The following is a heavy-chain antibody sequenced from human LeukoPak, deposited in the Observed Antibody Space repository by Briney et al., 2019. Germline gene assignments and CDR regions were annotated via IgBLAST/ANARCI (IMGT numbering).Heavy chain of an antibody. V-gene: IGHV4-39*07. J-gene: IGHJ6*02. Sequence: PSETLSLTCTVSGGSVTYTNYYWGWIRQPPGKGLQWIGVIYYNGKTYYNPSLKSRVTVAVDTSKNQFSLKLSSVTAADTAVYYCARAPHSGWYHYGMDVWGQGTTVTVSS. D-gene: IGHD6-19*01. CDR1: GGSVTYTNYY. CDR2: IYYNGKT. CDR3: ARAPHSGWYHYGMDV.